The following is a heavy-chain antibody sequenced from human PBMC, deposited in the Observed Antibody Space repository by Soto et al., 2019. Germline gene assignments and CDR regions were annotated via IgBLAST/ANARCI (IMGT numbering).Heavy chain of an antibody. D-gene: IGHD2-15*01. Sequence: SETLSLTCTVSGYSISSGYHWAWIRQPPGKGLEWLGSVHYSGNTYYNPSLKSRLTMSVDKSKNQFSLNLSSVTAADTAVYYCARQDRVVAEGRWFDPWGQGTLVTVSS. CDR2: VHYSGNT. CDR3: ARQDRVVAEGRWFDP. V-gene: IGHV4-38-2*02. J-gene: IGHJ5*02. CDR1: GYSISSGYH.